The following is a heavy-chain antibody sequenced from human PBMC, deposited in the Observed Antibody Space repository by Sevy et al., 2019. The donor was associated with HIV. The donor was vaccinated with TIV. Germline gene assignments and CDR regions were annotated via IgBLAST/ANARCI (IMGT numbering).Heavy chain of an antibody. CDR3: ARAPLVPAAADY. Sequence: GESLKISCAASGFTFNSYWMSWVRQAPGKGLEWLANIKQDGSETKYVDSVKGRFTISRDNAKNSLYLQMNSLRAEDTAVYYRARAPLVPAAADYWGQGILVTVSS. J-gene: IGHJ4*02. D-gene: IGHD2-2*01. CDR2: IKQDGSET. CDR1: GFTFNSYW. V-gene: IGHV3-7*01.